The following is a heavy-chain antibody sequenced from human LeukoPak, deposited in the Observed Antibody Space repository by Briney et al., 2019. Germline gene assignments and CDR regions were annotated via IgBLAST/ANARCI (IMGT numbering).Heavy chain of an antibody. D-gene: IGHD3-22*01. CDR1: GGSISSSSYY. Sequence: PSETLSLTCTVSGGSISSSSYYWGWIRQPPGKGLEWIGSIYYGGSTYYNPSLKSRVTISVGTSKNQFSLKLSSVTAADTAVYYCARDLSFDSSGYYDYWGQGALVTVSS. CDR2: IYYGGST. CDR3: ARDLSFDSSGYYDY. V-gene: IGHV4-39*07. J-gene: IGHJ4*02.